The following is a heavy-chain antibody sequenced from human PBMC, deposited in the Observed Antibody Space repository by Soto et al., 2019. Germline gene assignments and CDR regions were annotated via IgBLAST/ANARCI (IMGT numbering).Heavy chain of an antibody. D-gene: IGHD5-12*01. CDR1: GFTFSSYG. CDR2: IWYDGSNK. J-gene: IGHJ4*02. V-gene: IGHV3-33*01. CDR3: ARGMATTEYHFDY. Sequence: QVQLVESGGGVVQPGRSLRLSCAASGFTFSSYGMHWVRQAPGKGLEWVAVIWYDGSNKYYADSVKGRFTISRDNSKNTLYLQMNSLRAEDTAVYYCARGMATTEYHFDYWGQGTLVTVSS.